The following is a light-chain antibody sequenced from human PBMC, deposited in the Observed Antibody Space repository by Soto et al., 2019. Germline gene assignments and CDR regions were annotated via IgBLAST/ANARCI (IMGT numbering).Light chain of an antibody. V-gene: IGKV1-5*01. CDR3: QQYNSYSTT. CDR1: QSISSW. Sequence: IQITQSPSTLSASEGDRVTITCLASQSISSWLAWYQQKPGKAPKLLIYDASSLESGVPSRFSGSGSGTEFTLTISSLQPDDFATYYCQQYNSYSTTFGGGTKVDIK. J-gene: IGKJ4*01. CDR2: DAS.